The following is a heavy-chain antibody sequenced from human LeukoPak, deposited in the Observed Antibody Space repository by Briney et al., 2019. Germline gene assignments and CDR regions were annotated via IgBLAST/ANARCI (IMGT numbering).Heavy chain of an antibody. CDR1: GYTFTSYD. J-gene: IGHJ4*02. V-gene: IGHV1-8*01. CDR3: ARATQQDSSSWSDY. CDR2: MNPNSGNK. Sequence: ASVKVSCKASGYTFTSYDINWVRQATGQGLEWMGWMNPNSGNKGYAQKFQGRVTMTRNTSISTAYMELSSLRSEDTAVYYCARATQQDSSSWSDYWGQGTLVTVSS. D-gene: IGHD6-13*01.